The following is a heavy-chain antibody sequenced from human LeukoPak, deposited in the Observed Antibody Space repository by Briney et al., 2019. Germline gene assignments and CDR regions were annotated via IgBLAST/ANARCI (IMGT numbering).Heavy chain of an antibody. Sequence: PGGSLRLSCAASGFTFSNYAMHWVRQAPGKGLEWVSSISSSSSYIYYADSVKGRFTISRDNAKNSLYLQMNSLRAEDTAVYYCARDFGDYTPYYYYYMDVWGKGTTVTVSS. D-gene: IGHD4-17*01. J-gene: IGHJ6*03. CDR2: ISSSSSYI. CDR3: ARDFGDYTPYYYYYMDV. CDR1: GFTFSNYA. V-gene: IGHV3-21*01.